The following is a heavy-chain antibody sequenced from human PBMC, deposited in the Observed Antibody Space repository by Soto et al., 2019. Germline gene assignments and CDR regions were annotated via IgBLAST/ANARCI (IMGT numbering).Heavy chain of an antibody. CDR2: RNPNSGNT. CDR3: ARVPRLLAGEDYADY. D-gene: IGHD3-3*02. Sequence: QVQLVQSGAEVKKPGASVKVSCKASGYTFTSYDINWVRQATGQGLEWMGWRNPNSGNTRYAQKFQGRVTMTRNSSISTAYMELSSLRSEDTAVYYCARVPRLLAGEDYADYWGQGTLVTVSS. J-gene: IGHJ4*02. V-gene: IGHV1-8*01. CDR1: GYTFTSYD.